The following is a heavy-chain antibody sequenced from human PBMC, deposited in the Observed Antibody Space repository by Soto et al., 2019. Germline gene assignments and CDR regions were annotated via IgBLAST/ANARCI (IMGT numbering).Heavy chain of an antibody. D-gene: IGHD4-4*01. CDR3: ARGVEYSILFSGRYYYYFMDV. CDR2: IYYSGST. CDR1: GGSISSSSYY. V-gene: IGHV4-39*01. J-gene: IGHJ6*03. Sequence: SETLSLTCTVSGGSISSSSYYWGWILQPPGKGLEWIGSIYYSGSTYYNPSLKSRVTISVDTSKNQFSLKLSSVTAADTAVYYCARGVEYSILFSGRYYYYFMDVWGQGTTVPVSS.